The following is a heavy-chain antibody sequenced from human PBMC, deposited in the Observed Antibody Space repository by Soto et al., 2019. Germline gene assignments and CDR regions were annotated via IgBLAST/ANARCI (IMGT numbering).Heavy chain of an antibody. V-gene: IGHV3-30*04. CDR1: GFTFSSYA. J-gene: IGHJ4*02. CDR3: ARTPTNYYDSSGYYYYFDY. D-gene: IGHD3-22*01. Sequence: GGSLRLSCAASGFTFSSYALHWVRQAPGKGLEWVAVISYDGSNKYYADSVKGRFTISRDNSKNTLYLQMNSLRAEDAAVYYCARTPTNYYDSSGYYYYFDYWGQGTLVTVSS. CDR2: ISYDGSNK.